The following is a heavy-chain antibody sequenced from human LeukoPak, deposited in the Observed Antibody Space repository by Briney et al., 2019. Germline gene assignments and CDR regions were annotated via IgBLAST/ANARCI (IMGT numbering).Heavy chain of an antibody. CDR3: ARDSGDGSYDS. V-gene: IGHV6-1*01. CDR2: TYYRSKWYN. J-gene: IGHJ5*01. Sequence: SQTLSLTCAIFGDSVSSNSVAWNWMRQSPSRGLELLGRTYYRSKWYNSYAVSVKSRITINPDTSKNQFSLQLNSVIPEDTAVYYCARDSGDGSYDSWGQGTLVTVSS. CDR1: GDSVSSNSVA. D-gene: IGHD1-26*01.